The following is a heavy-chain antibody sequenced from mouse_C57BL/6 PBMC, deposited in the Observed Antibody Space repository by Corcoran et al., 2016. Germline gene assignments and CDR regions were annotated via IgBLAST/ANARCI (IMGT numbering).Heavy chain of an antibody. Sequence: EVQLQQSGAELVQPGASVKLSCTASGFNMIDYYRYWVKQRPENGLEWIGRIDPEDGETKCAPKFQGNATITADTSSNTAYLQLSILTSEDTAVYYCASEVRDYWGQGPSVTVSS. V-gene: IGHV14-2*01. CDR2: IDPEDGET. J-gene: IGHJ4*01. CDR3: ASEVRDY. D-gene: IGHD2-2*01. CDR1: GFNMIDYY.